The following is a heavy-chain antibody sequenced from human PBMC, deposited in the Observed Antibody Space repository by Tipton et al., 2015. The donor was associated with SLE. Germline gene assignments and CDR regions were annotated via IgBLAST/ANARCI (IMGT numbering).Heavy chain of an antibody. CDR2: INHSGST. J-gene: IGHJ4*02. CDR3: ARERLGQWLAFDY. D-gene: IGHD6-19*01. Sequence: TLSLTCTVSGGSISSSSYYWSWIRQPPGKGLEWIGEINHSGSTNYNPSLKSRVTISVDRSKNQFSLKLSSVTAADTAVYYCARERLGQWLAFDYWGQGTLVTVSS. CDR1: GGSISSSSYY. V-gene: IGHV4-39*07.